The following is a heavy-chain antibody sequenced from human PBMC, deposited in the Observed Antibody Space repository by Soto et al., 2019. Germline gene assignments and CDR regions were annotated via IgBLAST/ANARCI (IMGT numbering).Heavy chain of an antibody. V-gene: IGHV3-23*01. CDR1: GFTFSSYA. CDR2: ISGSGGST. D-gene: IGHD1-7*01. J-gene: IGHJ6*02. Sequence: GGSLRLSCAASGFTFSSYAMSWVRQAPGKGLEWVSAISGSGGSTYYADSVKGRFTISRDNSRNTLYLQMNSLRAEDTAVYYCAKERAGTNNAVDYGMDLWGQGTTVTVS. CDR3: AKERAGTNNAVDYGMDL.